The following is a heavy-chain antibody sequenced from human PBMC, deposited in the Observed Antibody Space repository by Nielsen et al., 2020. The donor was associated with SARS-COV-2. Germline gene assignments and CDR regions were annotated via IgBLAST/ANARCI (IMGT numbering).Heavy chain of an antibody. CDR2: IMPIFGTP. J-gene: IGHJ4*02. Sequence: WARQAPGQGLEWMGMIMPIFGTPTYAQKFQGRVTITAQRSTTTAYMELSSLRSEDTAVYYCARMYYYGSSNVGRYYFDYWGQGTLVTVSS. V-gene: IGHV1-69*06. CDR3: ARMYYYGSSNVGRYYFDY. D-gene: IGHD3-10*01.